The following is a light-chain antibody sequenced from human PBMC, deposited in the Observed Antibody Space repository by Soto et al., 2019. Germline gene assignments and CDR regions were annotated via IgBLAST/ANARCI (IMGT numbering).Light chain of an antibody. Sequence: QSVLTQPPSVSGAPGQRVTISCTGSSSNIGAGYDVHWYQQLPGTAPKLLIYGNSNRPSGVPDRFSGSKSGTSASLAITGLQAEDEADYYGQSYDSSLSGCHVFGGGIKVNVL. CDR1: SSNIGAGYD. CDR2: GNS. J-gene: IGLJ2*01. CDR3: QSYDSSLSGCHV. V-gene: IGLV1-40*01.